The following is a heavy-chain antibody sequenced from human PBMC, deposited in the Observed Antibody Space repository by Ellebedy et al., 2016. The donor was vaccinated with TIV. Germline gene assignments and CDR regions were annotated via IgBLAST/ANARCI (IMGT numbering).Heavy chain of an antibody. CDR1: GFTFSSYS. J-gene: IGHJ3*02. D-gene: IGHD4-17*01. CDR3: ARYDYGDVDEAFDI. Sequence: GGSLRLSCAASGFTFSSYSMSWVRQAPGKGLEWVAKIKQDGSEKYYVGSVKGRFTISRDNAKNSLFLQMSSLRAEDTAVYYCARYDYGDVDEAFDIWGQGTMVTVSS. CDR2: IKQDGSEK. V-gene: IGHV3-7*01.